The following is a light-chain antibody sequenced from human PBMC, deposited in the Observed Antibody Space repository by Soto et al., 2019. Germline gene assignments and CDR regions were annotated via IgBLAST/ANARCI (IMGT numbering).Light chain of an antibody. V-gene: IGKV3-15*01. CDR2: SAT. Sequence: EIVLTQSPATLSVSPGERAALSCRASQSVSINLAWYQQKPGQAPRLLIYSATTRAIGIPARFSGSGSGTEFTLTVSSLQSEDFAVYYCQQYNNWPWTFGQGTKVDIK. CDR1: QSVSIN. J-gene: IGKJ1*01. CDR3: QQYNNWPWT.